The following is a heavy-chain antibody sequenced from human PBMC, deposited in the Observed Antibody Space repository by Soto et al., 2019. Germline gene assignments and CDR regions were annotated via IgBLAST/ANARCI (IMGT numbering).Heavy chain of an antibody. CDR3: ASLEWESAGYADY. D-gene: IGHD3-3*01. J-gene: IGHJ4*02. CDR2: IKRDGSEK. Sequence: PGGSLRLSCAASGFTFTKNWRSWVRQAPGKGLEWVANIKRDGSEKYYVDSVKGRFTISRDNAKNTLYLQMNSLRADDTAVYYCASLEWESAGYADYWGQGTLVTVYS. V-gene: IGHV3-7*03. CDR1: GFTFTKNW.